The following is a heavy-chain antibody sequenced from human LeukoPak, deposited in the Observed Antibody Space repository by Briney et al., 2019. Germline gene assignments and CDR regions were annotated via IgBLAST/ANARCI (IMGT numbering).Heavy chain of an antibody. J-gene: IGHJ5*02. CDR3: VRDRTLGVRDGFILA. CDR2: ISGSSSAI. CDR1: GFTFSAYN. D-gene: IGHD5-24*01. V-gene: IGHV3-48*01. Sequence: GGSLRLSCAASGFTFSAYNMIWVRQAPGKGLEWLSYISGSSSAIYYADSVQGRFTISRDNAKNSLSLQMSSLRVEDTAVYYCVRDRTLGVRDGFILAWGQGTLVTASS.